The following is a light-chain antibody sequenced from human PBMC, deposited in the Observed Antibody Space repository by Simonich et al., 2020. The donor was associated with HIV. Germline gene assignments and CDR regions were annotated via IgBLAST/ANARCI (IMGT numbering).Light chain of an antibody. CDR1: QSVLYSSNNKNY. Sequence: DIVMTQSPDSLAVSLCERATINCNSSQSVLYSSNNKNYLHLYQQKPGHPPNLLIYCASTRESGVPERFSGSGSGTDFTHTISSLQAEDVAVYYCQQYYSSPHTFGQGTRLEIK. V-gene: IGKV4-1*01. CDR3: QQYYSSPHT. J-gene: IGKJ2*01. CDR2: CAS.